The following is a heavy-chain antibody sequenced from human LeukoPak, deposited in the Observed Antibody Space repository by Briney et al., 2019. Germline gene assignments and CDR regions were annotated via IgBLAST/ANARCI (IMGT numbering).Heavy chain of an antibody. D-gene: IGHD2-2*01. CDR3: AKDSAPDCSSTSCYPRYYYYYYYMDV. CDR2: ISESGATT. CDR1: GFTFRAYA. V-gene: IGHV3-23*01. J-gene: IGHJ6*03. Sequence: GGSLTLSCAASGFTFRAYAMSWVRQAPGTGLEWVSAISESGATTYYADSVKGRFTISRDHSKNTLYLRMNSLRAEDTAVYYCAKDSAPDCSSTSCYPRYYYYYYYMDVWGKGTTVTVSS.